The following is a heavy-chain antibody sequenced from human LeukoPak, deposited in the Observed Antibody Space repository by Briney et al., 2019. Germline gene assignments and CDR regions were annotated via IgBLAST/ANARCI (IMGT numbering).Heavy chain of an antibody. J-gene: IGHJ5*02. CDR3: ARDVWFGELFRVMGGWFDP. CDR1: GASTSSGDYY. D-gene: IGHD3-10*01. Sequence: SETLSLTCIVSGASTSSGDYYCSWIRQPAGKGLEWIGRIHTSGSTNYNPSLRSRLTMSVDTSTDQFSLKLSSVTAADTAVYYCARDVWFGELFRVMGGWFDPWGQGTLVTVSS. V-gene: IGHV4-61*02. CDR2: IHTSGST.